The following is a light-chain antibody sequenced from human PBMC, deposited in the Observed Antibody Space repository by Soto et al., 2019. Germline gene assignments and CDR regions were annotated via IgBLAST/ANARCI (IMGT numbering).Light chain of an antibody. CDR2: EVS. Sequence: QSALTQPPSASGSPGQSVTISCTGTSSDVGAYNYVSWFQQYPGKAPKLMIYEVSKRPSGVPDRFSGSKSGNTASLTVSGLQVEDEAEYYCCSYAGGNNVFGTGTKLTVL. V-gene: IGLV2-8*01. J-gene: IGLJ1*01. CDR3: CSYAGGNNV. CDR1: SSDVGAYNY.